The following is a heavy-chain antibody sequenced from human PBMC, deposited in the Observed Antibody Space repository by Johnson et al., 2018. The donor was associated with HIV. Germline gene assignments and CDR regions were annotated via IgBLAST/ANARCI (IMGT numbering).Heavy chain of an antibody. D-gene: IGHD1-26*01. Sequence: QVQLVESGGGVVQPGRSLRLSCAASGFTFSSYGMHWVRQAPGKGLEWVAVISYDGSNKYYADSVKGRFTISRDNAKNSLYLQMNSLRAEDTAVYYCARDLSGSYRSDAFDIWGQGTMVTVSS. CDR2: ISYDGSNK. CDR3: ARDLSGSYRSDAFDI. J-gene: IGHJ3*02. CDR1: GFTFSSYG. V-gene: IGHV3-30*03.